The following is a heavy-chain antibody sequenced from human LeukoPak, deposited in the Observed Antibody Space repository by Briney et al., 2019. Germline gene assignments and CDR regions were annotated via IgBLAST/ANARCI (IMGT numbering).Heavy chain of an antibody. CDR2: ISGYDGNT. CDR1: GYTFTSFL. D-gene: IGHD5-12*01. J-gene: IGHJ4*02. CDR3: ARTGVATIIDY. V-gene: IGHV1-18*01. Sequence: ASVKVSCTASGYTFTSFLISWVRQAPGQGLEWMGWISGYDGNTKYAQRFQGRVTMTTDTSTSTAYMELRSLRSDDTAVYYCARTGVATIIDYWGQGTLVTVSS.